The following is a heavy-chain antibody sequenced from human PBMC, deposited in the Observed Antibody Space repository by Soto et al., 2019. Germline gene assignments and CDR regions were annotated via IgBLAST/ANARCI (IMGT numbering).Heavy chain of an antibody. J-gene: IGHJ6*02. D-gene: IGHD4-17*01. V-gene: IGHV5-51*01. CDR3: ARLITVTDSYYYYGMDV. CDR2: IYPGDSDT. CDR1: GYSFTSYW. Sequence: KSTGESLKISCKGSGYSFTSYWIGWVRQMPGKGLEWMGIIYPGDSDTRYSPSFQGQVTISADKSISTAYLQWSSLKASDTAMYYCARLITVTDSYYYYGMDVWGQGTTVTVSS.